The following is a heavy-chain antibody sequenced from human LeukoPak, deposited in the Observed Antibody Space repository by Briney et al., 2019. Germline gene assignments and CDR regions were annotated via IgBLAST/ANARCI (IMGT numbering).Heavy chain of an antibody. Sequence: ASVKVSCKASGYTFTSYGISWVRQAPGQGLEWMGWISAYNGNTNYAQKLQGRVTMTTDTSTSTAYMELRSLRSDDTAVYYCARDADNCSSTSCYSANWFAPWGKGTLVTVSS. V-gene: IGHV1-18*01. J-gene: IGHJ5*02. CDR2: ISAYNGNT. D-gene: IGHD2-2*01. CDR3: ARDADNCSSTSCYSANWFAP. CDR1: GYTFTSYG.